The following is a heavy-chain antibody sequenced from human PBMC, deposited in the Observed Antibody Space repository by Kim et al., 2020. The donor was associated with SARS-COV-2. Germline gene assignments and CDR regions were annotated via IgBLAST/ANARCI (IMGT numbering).Heavy chain of an antibody. CDR1: GFTFSSYW. CDR3: ARRQEAGDGMDV. Sequence: GGSLRLSCAASGFTFSSYWMHWVRQAPGKGLVWVSRINSDGSSTSYADSVKGRFTISRDNAKNTLYLQMNSLRAEDTAVYYCARRQEAGDGMDVWGQGTTVTVSS. J-gene: IGHJ6*02. V-gene: IGHV3-74*01. CDR2: INSDGSST. D-gene: IGHD3-10*01.